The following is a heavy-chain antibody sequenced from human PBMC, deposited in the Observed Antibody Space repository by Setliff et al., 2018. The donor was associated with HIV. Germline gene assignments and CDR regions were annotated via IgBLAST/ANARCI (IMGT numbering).Heavy chain of an antibody. Sequence: ASETLSLTCTVSGGSISSRNFYWGWIRQPPGKGLEWIGSIAYTGSGYYNSSLKSRATISVDTSRNECSLKLTSVTAADTAVYYCAREVRWELPQGFDHWGQGSQVTVSS. CDR2: IAYTGSG. J-gene: IGHJ4*02. CDR3: AREVRWELPQGFDH. V-gene: IGHV4-39*07. D-gene: IGHD1-26*01. CDR1: GGSISSRNFY.